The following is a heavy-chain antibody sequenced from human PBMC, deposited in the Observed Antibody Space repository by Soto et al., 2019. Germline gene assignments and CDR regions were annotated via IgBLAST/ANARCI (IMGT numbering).Heavy chain of an antibody. V-gene: IGHV3-49*04. CDR2: IRNPGYGGTT. CDR1: GFSFGDYA. CDR3: VRGSFGYYGP. Sequence: GESLKISCPTSGFSFGDYAMTWVRQAPGKGLEWVGFIRNPGYGGTTEYATSVKGRFIISRDDSMSSAYLQLNSLKVDDSAVYYCVRGSFGYYGPWGQGTLVTVSS. D-gene: IGHD3-3*01. J-gene: IGHJ5*02.